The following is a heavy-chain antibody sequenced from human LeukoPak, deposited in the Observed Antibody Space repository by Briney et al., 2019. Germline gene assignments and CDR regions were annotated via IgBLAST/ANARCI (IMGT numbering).Heavy chain of an antibody. V-gene: IGHV5-51*01. CDR2: IYPGDSDT. J-gene: IGHJ6*02. Sequence: GESLKISCKGSGYSFTSYWIGWVRQIPGKGLEWMGIIYPGDSDTRYSPSFQGPVTISADKSISTAYLQWSSLKASDTAMYYCARSAYSSSSGYYGMDVWGQGTTVTVSS. CDR3: ARSAYSSSSGYYGMDV. CDR1: GYSFTSYW. D-gene: IGHD6-6*01.